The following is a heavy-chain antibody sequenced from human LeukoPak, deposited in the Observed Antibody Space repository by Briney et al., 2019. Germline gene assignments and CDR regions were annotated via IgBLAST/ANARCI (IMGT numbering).Heavy chain of an antibody. Sequence: PSETLSLTCTVSGYSISSGYYWGWIRQPAGKGLEWIGYIYRDGTTYFTPSLESRVTISVDTSMNQLSLKLSSVTAADTAVYYCARELTVGATTNDAFDIWGQGTMVTVSS. CDR1: GYSISSGYY. D-gene: IGHD1-26*01. J-gene: IGHJ3*02. CDR3: ARELTVGATTNDAFDI. V-gene: IGHV4-38-2*02. CDR2: IYRDGTT.